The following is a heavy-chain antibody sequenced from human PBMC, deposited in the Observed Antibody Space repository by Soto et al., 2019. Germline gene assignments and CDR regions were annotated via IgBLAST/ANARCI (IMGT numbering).Heavy chain of an antibody. J-gene: IGHJ6*02. CDR2: ISGSDDST. CDR3: AKSSGSYYYYYAMXV. CDR1: GFTFSSYA. D-gene: IGHD1-26*01. Sequence: GGSLRLSCAASGFTFSSYAMNWVRQAPGKGLEWVSGISGSDDSTYYADSVRGRFTISRDNSKNTLFLQMNSLRAEDIALYYCAKSSGSYYYYYAMXVWGQGTTVTVSS. V-gene: IGHV3-23*01.